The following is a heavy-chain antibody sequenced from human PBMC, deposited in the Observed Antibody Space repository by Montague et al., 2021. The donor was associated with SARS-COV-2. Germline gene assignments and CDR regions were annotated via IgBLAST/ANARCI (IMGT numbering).Heavy chain of an antibody. CDR3: ARGWRPVVVPGAGPAGRAFDI. D-gene: IGHD2-2*01. Sequence: SETLSLTCAISGGSFSNYYWSWIRQSPGKGLEWIGEVNQSGTTIYNPSVKSGVTISEDTSKNQFYLRLNSVTAADTAVYYCARGWRPVVVPGAGPAGRAFDIWGQGTMVTVSS. CDR2: VNQSGTT. CDR1: GGSFSNYY. J-gene: IGHJ3*02. V-gene: IGHV4-34*01.